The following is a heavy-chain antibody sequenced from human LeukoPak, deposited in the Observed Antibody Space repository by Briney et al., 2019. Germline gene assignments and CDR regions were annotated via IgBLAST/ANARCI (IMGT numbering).Heavy chain of an antibody. Sequence: ASVKVSCKASGYTFTSYGISWVRQAPGQGLEWMGWISAYNGNTNYAQKLQGRVTMTTDTSTSTAYMELRSLRSDDTAVYYCASRVDTMVRGLIDYWGQGTLVTVSS. CDR1: GYTFTSYG. CDR3: ASRVDTMVRGLIDY. CDR2: ISAYNGNT. J-gene: IGHJ4*02. D-gene: IGHD3-10*01. V-gene: IGHV1-18*01.